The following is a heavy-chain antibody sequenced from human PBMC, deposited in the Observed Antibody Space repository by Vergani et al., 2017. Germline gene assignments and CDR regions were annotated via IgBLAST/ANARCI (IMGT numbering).Heavy chain of an antibody. CDR2: TRPHEDGA. Sequence: QVQLVESGGGVVQPGGSMRLSCSASGLTLSSYGVHCVRQAPGRGLESVTFTRPHEDGAFYSASVRGCFTVSRDNSKNTLYLEMNRLNVDDTAIYYCGKTQGTVVGTWWFDPWGQGTPVTVSS. J-gene: IGHJ5*02. V-gene: IGHV3-30*02. CDR3: GKTQGTVVGTWWFDP. CDR1: GLTLSSYG. D-gene: IGHD1-1*01.